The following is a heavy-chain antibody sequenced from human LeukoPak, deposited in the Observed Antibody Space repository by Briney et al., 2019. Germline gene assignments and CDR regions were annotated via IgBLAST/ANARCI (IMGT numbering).Heavy chain of an antibody. CDR2: VNWNGGTT. CDR1: GFTFDDHG. D-gene: IGHD3-10*01. V-gene: IGHV3-20*04. CDR3: ARGVGSPGPLDY. J-gene: IGHJ4*02. Sequence: GGSLRLSCAASGFTFDDHGMNWVRQAPGKGLEWVSGVNWNGGTTNYADSVKGRFTISRDNGKNSLYLQMNSLRVEDTAFYYCARGVGSPGPLDYWGQGSLVTVSS.